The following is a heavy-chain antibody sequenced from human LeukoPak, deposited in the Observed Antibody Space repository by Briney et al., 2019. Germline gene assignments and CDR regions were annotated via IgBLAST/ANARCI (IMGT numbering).Heavy chain of an antibody. J-gene: IGHJ3*02. CDR3: ARDSAYYYDSSGYYGWDAFDI. V-gene: IGHV1-2*06. CDR1: GYTFTGYY. CDR2: INRNSGGT. D-gene: IGHD3-22*01. Sequence: ASVKVSCKASGYTFTGYYMHWVRQAPGQGLEWMGRINRNSGGTNYAQKFQGRVTMTRDTSISTAYMELSRLRSDDTAVYYCARDSAYYYDSSGYYGWDAFDIWGQGTMVTVSS.